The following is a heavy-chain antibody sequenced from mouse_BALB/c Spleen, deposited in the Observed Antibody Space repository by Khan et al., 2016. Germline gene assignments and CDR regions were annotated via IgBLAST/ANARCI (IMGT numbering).Heavy chain of an antibody. J-gene: IGHJ3*01. CDR1: GYTFSSYW. CDR3: ARVAY. V-gene: IGHV1-9*01. Sequence: QVQLKQSGAELMKPGASVKMSCKASGYTFSSYWIEWVKQRPGHGLEWIGEILPGSGTTNYNENFKVKDTFNADTSYNTAYMQLSTLTSEDSAVYYCARVAYLVQVTLVTVSA. CDR2: ILPGSGTT.